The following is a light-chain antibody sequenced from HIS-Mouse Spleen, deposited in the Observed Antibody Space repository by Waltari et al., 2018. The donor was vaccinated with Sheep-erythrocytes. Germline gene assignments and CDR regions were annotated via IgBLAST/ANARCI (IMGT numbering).Light chain of an antibody. J-gene: IGLJ3*02. CDR2: EVS. V-gene: IGLV2-8*01. Sequence: QSALTQPPSASGSPGQSVTISCTGTSSDVGGYNYVSWYHQHPRKAPKLMMYEVSKRPPGVPARVSGSKSGHTASLTVSGLQAEDEADYYCSSYAGSNNWVFGGGTKLTVL. CDR1: SSDVGGYNY. CDR3: SSYAGSNNWV.